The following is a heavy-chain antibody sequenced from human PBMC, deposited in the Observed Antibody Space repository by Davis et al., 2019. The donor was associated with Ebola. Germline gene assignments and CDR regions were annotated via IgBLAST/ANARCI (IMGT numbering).Heavy chain of an antibody. CDR2: IKQDGSEK. Sequence: PGGSLRLSCAASGFTFSSYWMSWVRQAPGKGLEWVANIKQDGSEKYYVDSAKGRFTISRDNAKNSLYLQMNSLRAEDTAVYYCARGRGYGDYYYYGMDVWGQGTTVTVSS. CDR3: ARGRGYGDYYYYGMDV. V-gene: IGHV3-7*03. CDR1: GFTFSSYW. J-gene: IGHJ6*02. D-gene: IGHD4-17*01.